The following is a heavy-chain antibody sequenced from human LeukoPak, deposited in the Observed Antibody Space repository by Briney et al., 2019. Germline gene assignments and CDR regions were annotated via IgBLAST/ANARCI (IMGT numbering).Heavy chain of an antibody. CDR3: AKVGHYYDSSGYSIGDAFDI. CDR1: GFTFSSYA. D-gene: IGHD3-22*01. CDR2: ISGSGGST. J-gene: IGHJ3*02. V-gene: IGHV3-23*01. Sequence: GSLRLSCAASGFTFSSYAMSWVRQAPGKGLEWVSAISGSGGSTYYADSVKGRFTISRDNSKNTPYLQMNSLRAEDTAVYYCAKVGHYYDSSGYSIGDAFDIWGQGTMVTVSS.